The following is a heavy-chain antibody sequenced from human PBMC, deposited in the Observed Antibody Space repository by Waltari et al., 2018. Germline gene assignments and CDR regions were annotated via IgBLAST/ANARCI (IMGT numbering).Heavy chain of an antibody. J-gene: IGHJ5*02. CDR1: GFTFDDYA. Sequence: EVQLVESGGGLVQPGRSLRLSCAASGFTFDDYAMHWVRQAPGKGLEWVSGISWKSGSIGYADSVKGRFTISRDNAKNALYLQMNSLRAEDTALYYCAKGLRTLRYFDWLLFGWFDPWGQGTLVTVSS. D-gene: IGHD3-9*01. CDR2: ISWKSGSI. V-gene: IGHV3-9*01. CDR3: AKGLRTLRYFDWLLFGWFDP.